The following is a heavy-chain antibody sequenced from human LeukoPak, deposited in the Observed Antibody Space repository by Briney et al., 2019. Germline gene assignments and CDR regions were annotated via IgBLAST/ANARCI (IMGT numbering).Heavy chain of an antibody. CDR2: IYYSGTT. D-gene: IGHD6-19*01. CDR1: GYSISSGYY. Sequence: SETLSLTCTVSGYSISSGYYWGWIRQPPGKGLEWIGSIYYSGTTYYSPSLKSRVTISLDTSKNQFSLKLNSVTAADTAVYYCARQDLAVSGFDYWGQGTLVTVSS. V-gene: IGHV4-38-2*02. CDR3: ARQDLAVSGFDY. J-gene: IGHJ4*02.